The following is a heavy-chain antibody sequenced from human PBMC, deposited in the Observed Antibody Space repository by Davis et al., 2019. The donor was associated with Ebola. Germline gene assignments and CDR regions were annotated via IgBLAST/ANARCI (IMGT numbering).Heavy chain of an antibody. Sequence: SVKVSCNASGGTFSSYAISWVRQAPGQGLEWMGRIIPILGIANYAQKFQGRVTITADKSTSTAYMELSSLRSEDTAVYYCARDYYYDSSGYYGDWFDPWGQGTLVTVSS. D-gene: IGHD3-22*01. CDR1: GGTFSSYA. J-gene: IGHJ5*02. CDR2: IIPILGIA. CDR3: ARDYYYDSSGYYGDWFDP. V-gene: IGHV1-69*04.